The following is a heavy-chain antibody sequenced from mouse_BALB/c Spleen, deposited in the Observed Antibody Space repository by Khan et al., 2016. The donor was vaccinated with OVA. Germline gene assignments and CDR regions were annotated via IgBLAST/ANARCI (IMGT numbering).Heavy chain of an antibody. CDR2: IDPYYGGA. CDR3: KSGYGNYVRYYFDY. CDR1: GYSFTGYN. D-gene: IGHD2-10*02. J-gene: IGHJ2*01. Sequence: VQLQQSGPELEKPGASVKISCKASGYSFTGYNMNWVKQSNGKSLEWIGNIDPYYGGATYNQKFKGKATLTVDKSSSTAYMQLKSLTFEDSAVYYCKSGYGNYVRYYFDYWGQGTTLTVSS. V-gene: IGHV1-39*01.